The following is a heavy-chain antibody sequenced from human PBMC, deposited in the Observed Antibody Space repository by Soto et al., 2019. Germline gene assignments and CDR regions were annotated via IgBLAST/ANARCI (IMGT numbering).Heavy chain of an antibody. J-gene: IGHJ4*02. Sequence: QLVESGGGVVQPGRSLKLSCTASNFVFSVYSLHWVRQAPGKGLEWVALISYDGGNKYYADSVKGRFTISRDNSKNTLYLQMNSLRREDTAVYYCARDKDQYDFWGGTLDSWGQGTLVTVSS. CDR2: ISYDGGNK. CDR1: NFVFSVYS. V-gene: IGHV3-30-3*01. CDR3: ARDKDQYDFWGGTLDS. D-gene: IGHD3-3*01.